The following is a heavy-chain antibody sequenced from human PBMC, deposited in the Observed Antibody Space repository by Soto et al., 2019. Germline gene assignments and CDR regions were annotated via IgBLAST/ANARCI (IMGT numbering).Heavy chain of an antibody. J-gene: IGHJ4*02. CDR2: IYYSGST. CDR1: GGSISSGDYY. D-gene: IGHD5-12*01. Sequence: SETLSLTCTVSGGSISSGDYYWSWIRQPPGKGLEWIGYIYYSGSTYYNPSLKSRVTISVDTSKNQFSLKLSSVTAADTAVYYCARDRSRTGYSGVHYFDYWGQGTLVTVSS. V-gene: IGHV4-30-4*01. CDR3: ARDRSRTGYSGVHYFDY.